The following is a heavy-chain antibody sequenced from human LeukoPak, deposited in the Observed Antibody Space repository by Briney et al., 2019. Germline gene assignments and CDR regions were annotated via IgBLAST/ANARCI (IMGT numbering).Heavy chain of an antibody. CDR1: GYTFTSYD. J-gene: IGHJ6*03. Sequence: ASVKVSCKASGYTFTSYDINWVRQATGQGLAWMGWMNPDSGNTGFAQKFQGRITMTRNTSITTAYLELSSLRSEDTAVYYCARGRKYQRPKNYFYYYMDVWGKGTTVTVSS. CDR2: MNPDSGNT. D-gene: IGHD2-2*01. CDR3: ARGRKYQRPKNYFYYYMDV. V-gene: IGHV1-8*01.